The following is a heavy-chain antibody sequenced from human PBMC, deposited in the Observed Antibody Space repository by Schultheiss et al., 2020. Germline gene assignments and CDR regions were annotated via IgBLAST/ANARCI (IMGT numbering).Heavy chain of an antibody. V-gene: IGHV4-38-2*02. CDR3: ARDTIGQSVRWGLDY. CDR1: GYSISSGYY. Sequence: SETLSLTCTAYGYSISSGYYWAWIRQSPGKELEWIGAIHHSGHTYYRPSLKSRLTISIDTSRNQFSLTLSSVTAADTALYYCARDTIGQSVRWGLDYWGQGARVTVYS. CDR2: IHHSGHT. D-gene: IGHD2-21*02. J-gene: IGHJ4*02.